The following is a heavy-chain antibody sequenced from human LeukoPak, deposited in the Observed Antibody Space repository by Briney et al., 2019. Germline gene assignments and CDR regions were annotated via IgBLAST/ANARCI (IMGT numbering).Heavy chain of an antibody. CDR3: ARDDYYDSSGNYDY. J-gene: IGHJ4*02. CDR2: ISAYNGNT. V-gene: IGHV1-18*01. D-gene: IGHD3-22*01. Sequence: AASVKVSCKASGYTFTSYGISWVRQAPGQGLEWMGWISAYNGNTNYAQKLQGRVTMTTDTSTSTAYMELRSLRSDDTAVYYCARDDYYDSSGNYDYWGQGTLVTVSS. CDR1: GYTFTSYG.